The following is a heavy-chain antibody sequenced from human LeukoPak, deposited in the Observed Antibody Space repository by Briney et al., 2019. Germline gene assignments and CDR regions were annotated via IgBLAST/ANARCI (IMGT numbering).Heavy chain of an antibody. CDR3: ATTRYSSGWYFDLNSYYGMDV. CDR2: ISSSGSTI. D-gene: IGHD6-19*01. J-gene: IGHJ6*02. V-gene: IGHV3-48*03. CDR1: GFTFSSYE. Sequence: GGSLRLSCAASGFTFSSYEMNWVRQAPGKGLEWVSYISSSGSTIYYADSVKGRFTISRDNAKNSLSLQMHSLRAEDTAVYYCATTRYSSGWYFDLNSYYGMDVWGQGTTVTVSS.